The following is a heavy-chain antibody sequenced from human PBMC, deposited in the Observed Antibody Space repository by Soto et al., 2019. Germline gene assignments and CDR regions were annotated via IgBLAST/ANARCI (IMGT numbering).Heavy chain of an antibody. CDR1: GFTFSDYS. V-gene: IGHV3-21*01. D-gene: IGHD6-19*01. CDR2: ITSSSSYI. CDR3: ARDSPGYNSAWDEAYYMDV. Sequence: EVQLVESGGGLVRPGGSLRLSCAASGFTFSDYSMNWVRQAPGKGLEWVSFITSSSSYIYYADSVKGRFTISRDNAKNSLYLETSSVRDDDTAVYFCARDSPGYNSAWDEAYYMDVLGKGATVTVS. J-gene: IGHJ6*03.